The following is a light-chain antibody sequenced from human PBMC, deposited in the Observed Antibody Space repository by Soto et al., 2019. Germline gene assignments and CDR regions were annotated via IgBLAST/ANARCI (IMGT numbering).Light chain of an antibody. V-gene: IGKV3-20*01. CDR1: QTVSSNY. CDR2: ATS. Sequence: EIVLTQSPGTLSLSPGERATLSCRASQTVSSNYFAWYQQKPGQAPRLLIYATSSRATGIPDRFSGIGSGTDFTLTISRLEPEDFAVYYCQQYAGSPWTFGQGTKVDIK. CDR3: QQYAGSPWT. J-gene: IGKJ1*01.